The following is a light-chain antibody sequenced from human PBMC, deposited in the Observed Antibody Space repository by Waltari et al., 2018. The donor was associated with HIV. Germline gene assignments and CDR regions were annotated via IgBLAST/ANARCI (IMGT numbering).Light chain of an antibody. CDR3: QTWDKGSRV. Sequence: QLVLPQCPSASTPLGASVRPTCTLSCGHTHYALPWQLHQPVTGPPFLMTLKSDGSQSKGVGVPDRCSGSSSGAERFLTVSGLQSEDEGDYSCQTWDKGSRVFGGGTKLTVL. J-gene: IGLJ3*02. CDR2: LKSDGSQ. V-gene: IGLV4-69*01. CDR1: CGHTHYA.